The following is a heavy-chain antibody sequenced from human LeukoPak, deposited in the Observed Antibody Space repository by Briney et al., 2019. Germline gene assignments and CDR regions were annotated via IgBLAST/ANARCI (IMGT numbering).Heavy chain of an antibody. J-gene: IGHJ5*02. D-gene: IGHD6-19*01. V-gene: IGHV3-7*01. CDR1: GFTFSDYF. Sequence: PGGSLRLSCAASGFTFSDYFMNWVRQAPGKGLEWVANIKQDGSEKYYVDSVRGRFTISRDTAKNSLYLQMNTLRAEDTAVYYCARDIAVAGSGDNWFDPWGQGTLVTVSS. CDR3: ARDIAVAGSGDNWFDP. CDR2: IKQDGSEK.